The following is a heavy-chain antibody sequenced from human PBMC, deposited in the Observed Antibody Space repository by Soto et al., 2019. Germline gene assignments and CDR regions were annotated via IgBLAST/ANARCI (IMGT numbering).Heavy chain of an antibody. V-gene: IGHV4-38-2*01. CDR1: GDPISSAYF. CDR3: ATTRGIAVGGSFDY. Sequence: SETLSLTCAVSGDPISSAYFWAWLRQPPGKGLEWIGGIYHSGTTYYNPSFNSRVIISVDTSKNQFSLKLSSVTAADTAVYYCATTRGIAVGGSFDYWGQGIQVT. CDR2: IYHSGTT. J-gene: IGHJ4*02. D-gene: IGHD6-19*01.